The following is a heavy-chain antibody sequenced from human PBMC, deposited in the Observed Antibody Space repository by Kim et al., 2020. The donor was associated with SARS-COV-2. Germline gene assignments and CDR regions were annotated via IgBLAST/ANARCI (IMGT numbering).Heavy chain of an antibody. D-gene: IGHD2-2*01. V-gene: IGHV3-23*01. CDR3: ARESSRRADY. CDR2: ST. Sequence: STLYADSVKGRFTISRDKSKNTLFLQLNSLRAEDTALYYCARESSRRADYWGQGTLVTVSS. J-gene: IGHJ4*02.